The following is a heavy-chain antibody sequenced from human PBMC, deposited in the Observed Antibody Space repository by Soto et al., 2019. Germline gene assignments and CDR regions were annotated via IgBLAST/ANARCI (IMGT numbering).Heavy chain of an antibody. CDR3: ARGRYYGSGSPLFY. J-gene: IGHJ4*02. CDR2: INHSGST. CDR1: GGSFSGYY. D-gene: IGHD3-10*01. V-gene: IGHV4-34*01. Sequence: SETLSLTCAVYGGSFSGYYWSWIRQPPGKGLEWIGEINHSGSTNYNPSLKSRVTISVDTSKNQFSLKLSSVTAPDTAVYYCARGRYYGSGSPLFYWGQGTLVTVSS.